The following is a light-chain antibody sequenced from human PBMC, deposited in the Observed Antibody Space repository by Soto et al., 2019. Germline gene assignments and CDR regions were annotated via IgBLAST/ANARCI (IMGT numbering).Light chain of an antibody. J-gene: IGLJ2*01. CDR3: QSYETSLSGSP. CDR1: SSNIGAGYA. V-gene: IGLV1-40*01. CDR2: GNS. Sequence: QSVLTQPPSVSGAPGQRVTISCTGSSSNIGAGYAVHWYQQLPGTAPKLLIFGNSNRPSGVPDRFSGSKSGTSASLAITGLQAEDEADYYCQSYETSLSGSPFGGGTKLTVL.